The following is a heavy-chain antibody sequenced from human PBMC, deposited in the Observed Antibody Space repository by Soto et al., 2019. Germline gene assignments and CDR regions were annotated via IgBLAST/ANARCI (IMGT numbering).Heavy chain of an antibody. D-gene: IGHD4-17*01. V-gene: IGHV4-59*01. CDR1: GGSITSSY. CDR2: IYDTGISGYTPST. J-gene: IGHJ4*02. CDR3: ARGQKMTTVTTFDY. Sequence: PSETLSLTCTVSGGSITSSYWSWIRRPPGKGLEWIAYIYDTGISGYTPSTSYNPSLKSRVTMSVDTSKSQFSLKLTSVTAADTAVYYCARGQKMTTVTTFDYWGQGTLVTVSS.